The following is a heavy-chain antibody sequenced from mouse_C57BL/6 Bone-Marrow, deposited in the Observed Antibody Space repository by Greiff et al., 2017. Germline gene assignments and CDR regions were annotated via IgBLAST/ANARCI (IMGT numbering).Heavy chain of an antibody. D-gene: IGHD4-1*01. Sequence: VKVVESGAELVKPGASVKISCKASGYAFSSYWMNWVKQRPGKGLEWIGQIYPGDGDTNYNGKFKGKATLTADKSSSTAYMQLSSLTSEDSAVYFCARAYWDDYWGQGTTLTVSS. CDR1: GYAFSSYW. J-gene: IGHJ2*01. CDR2: IYPGDGDT. V-gene: IGHV1-80*01. CDR3: ARAYWDDY.